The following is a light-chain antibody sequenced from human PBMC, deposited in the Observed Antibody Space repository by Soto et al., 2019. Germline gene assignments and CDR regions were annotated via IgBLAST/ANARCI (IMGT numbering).Light chain of an antibody. V-gene: IGKV1D-12*01. J-gene: IGKJ1*01. CDR3: QQANSFPRT. CDR2: AAS. Sequence: DIQLTQSPSSVSASVGDRVTITCRASQAISTWLAWYQQKPGKAPKLLIYAASNLQTGVPSRFSGSGSGTDFTLTISSLQPEDFATYYCQQANSFPRTFGQGTKVEIK. CDR1: QAISTW.